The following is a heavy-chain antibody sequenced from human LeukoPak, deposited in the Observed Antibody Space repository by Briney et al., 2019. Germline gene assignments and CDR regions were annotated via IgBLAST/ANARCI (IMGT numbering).Heavy chain of an antibody. CDR3: ARVLGGYFDY. Sequence: GGSLRLSCAAPGFTVSSNYMSWVRQAPGKGPEWVSVIYSGGSTYYADSVKGRFTISRDNSKNTLYLQMNSLRAEDTAVYYCARVLGGYFDYWGQGTLVTVSS. CDR1: GFTVSSNY. J-gene: IGHJ4*02. D-gene: IGHD1-26*01. CDR2: IYSGGST. V-gene: IGHV3-66*01.